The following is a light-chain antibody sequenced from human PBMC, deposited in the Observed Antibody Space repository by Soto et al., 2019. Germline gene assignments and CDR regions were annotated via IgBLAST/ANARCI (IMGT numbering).Light chain of an antibody. CDR3: SSYTSSSTLPSV. Sequence: QSVLTQPASVSGSPGQSITISCTGTSSDVGGYDYISWYQQHPGKAPKLMIHEVRHRPSGVSNRFSGSKSGNTASLTISGLQAEDEADYYCSSYTSSSTLPSVFGTGTKLTVL. CDR2: EVR. J-gene: IGLJ1*01. V-gene: IGLV2-14*01. CDR1: SSDVGGYDY.